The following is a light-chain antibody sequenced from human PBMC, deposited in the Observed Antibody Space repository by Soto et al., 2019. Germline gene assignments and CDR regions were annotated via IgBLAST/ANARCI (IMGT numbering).Light chain of an antibody. Sequence: VEFARPPVTLSLSPGARATISCRASPIVTDYLAWYQHNPGQAPRLFIYGAINRATGIPARFSGSGSGTDFTLTISSLVPEDFAVYYCQQRNIWPPDTFGQGTRLEIK. CDR2: GAI. CDR1: PIVTDY. CDR3: QQRNIWPPDT. V-gene: IGKV3-11*01. J-gene: IGKJ5*01.